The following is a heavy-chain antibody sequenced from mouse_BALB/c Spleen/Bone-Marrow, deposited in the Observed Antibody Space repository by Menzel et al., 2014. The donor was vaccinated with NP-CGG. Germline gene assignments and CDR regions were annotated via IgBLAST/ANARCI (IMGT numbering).Heavy chain of an antibody. Sequence: QVQLQQSGAELMKPGASVKISCKATGYTFSNYWMEWVKQRPGHGLEWIGEILPGSGSTNYNEKFTGKSTFTADTSSNTAYLQLSSLTSADSAVYYCASGDYFDYWGQGTPLTVSS. V-gene: IGHV1-9*01. J-gene: IGHJ2*01. CDR1: GYTFSNYW. CDR2: ILPGSGST. CDR3: ASGDYFDY.